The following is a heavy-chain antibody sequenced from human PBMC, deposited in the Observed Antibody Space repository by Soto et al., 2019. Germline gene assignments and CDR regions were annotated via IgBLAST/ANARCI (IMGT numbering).Heavy chain of an antibody. CDR1: GFTFSSYA. V-gene: IGHV3-23*01. D-gene: IGHD3-3*01. CDR3: AKATMNTIFGVVAFDY. J-gene: IGHJ4*02. CDR2: ISGSGGST. Sequence: GGSLRLSCAASGFTFSSYAMSWVRQAPGKGLEWVSAISGSGGSTYYADSVKGRFTISRDNSKNTLYLQMNSLRAEDTAVYYCAKATMNTIFGVVAFDYWGQGTLVTVSS.